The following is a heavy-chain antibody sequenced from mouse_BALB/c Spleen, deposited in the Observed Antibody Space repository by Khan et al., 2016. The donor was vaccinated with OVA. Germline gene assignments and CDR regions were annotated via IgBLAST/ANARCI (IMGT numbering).Heavy chain of an antibody. V-gene: IGHV5-9*03. D-gene: IGHD2-2*01. J-gene: IGHJ3*01. Sequence: EVELVESGGGLVKPGGSLKLSCAASGFTFSSFTMSWVRQTPEKRLEWVATISSGGDNTYYPASVKGRFTISRDNAKNNLDLHMSSLRSEDTALYYCAISNYGSFAYWGQGTLVTVSA. CDR1: GFTFSSFT. CDR2: ISSGGDNT. CDR3: AISNYGSFAY.